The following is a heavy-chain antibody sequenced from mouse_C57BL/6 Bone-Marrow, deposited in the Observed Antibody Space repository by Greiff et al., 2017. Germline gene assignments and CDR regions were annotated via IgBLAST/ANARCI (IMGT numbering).Heavy chain of an antibody. CDR3: ARYRLNYFDY. D-gene: IGHD2-12*01. CDR2: IYPGGGYT. CDR1: GYTFTNYW. Sequence: VQLKQSGAELVRPGTSVKMSCKASGYTFTNYWIGWAQQRPGHGLEWIGAIYPGGGYTNYHEKFKGQATLTADTSSSTAYMQFSSLTSEDSAIYDSARYRLNYFDYWGQGTTLTVSS. J-gene: IGHJ2*01. V-gene: IGHV1-63*01.